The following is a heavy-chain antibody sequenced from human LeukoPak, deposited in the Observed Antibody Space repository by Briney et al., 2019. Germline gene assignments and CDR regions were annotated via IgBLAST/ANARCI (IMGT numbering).Heavy chain of an antibody. CDR3: ARRLAAAFDY. D-gene: IGHD6-13*01. CDR2: IYYSGST. Sequence: SETLSLTCTVSGGSISSSSYYWGWIRQPPGKGLEWIGSIYYSGSTYYNPSLKSRVTISVDTSKNQFSLKLSSVTAADTAVYYCARRLAAAFDYWGQGTLVTVPS. V-gene: IGHV4-39*01. CDR1: GGSISSSSYY. J-gene: IGHJ4*02.